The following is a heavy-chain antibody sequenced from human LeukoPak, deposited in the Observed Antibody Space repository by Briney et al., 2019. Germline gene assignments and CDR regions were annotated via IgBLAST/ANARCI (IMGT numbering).Heavy chain of an antibody. D-gene: IGHD3-10*01. CDR3: ATLYGSARGAFDS. CDR1: GFTFSSYA. J-gene: IGHJ4*02. V-gene: IGHV3-23*01. Sequence: GGSLRLSCAASGFTFSSYAMSWVRQAPGKGLEWVSAISGSGGSTYYADSVKGRFTISRDNSKNTLYLQMNSLRAEDTAVYYCATLYGSARGAFDSWGQGTLVTVSS. CDR2: ISGSGGST.